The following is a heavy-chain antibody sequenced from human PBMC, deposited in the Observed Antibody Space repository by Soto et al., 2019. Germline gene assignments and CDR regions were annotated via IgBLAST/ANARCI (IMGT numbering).Heavy chain of an antibody. CDR1: GGSISSYY. J-gene: IGHJ5*02. D-gene: IGHD3-10*01. CDR3: ARTMVRGVLSGWFDP. Sequence: SDTLSLTCTVSGGSISSYYWSWIRQPPGKGLEWIGYIYYSGSTNYNPSLKSRVTISVDTSKNQFSLKLSSVTAADTAVYYCARTMVRGVLSGWFDPWGQGTLVTVSS. CDR2: IYYSGST. V-gene: IGHV4-59*01.